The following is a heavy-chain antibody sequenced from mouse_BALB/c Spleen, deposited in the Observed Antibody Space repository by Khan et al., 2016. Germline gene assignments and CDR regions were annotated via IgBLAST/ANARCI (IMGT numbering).Heavy chain of an antibody. V-gene: IGHV2-6*02. CDR1: GFSLTSYG. D-gene: IGHD2-3*01. Sequence: QVQLKESGPGLVAPSQSLSITCTVSGFSLTSYGVHWVRQPPGKGLEWLVVIWSDGSTTYNSALKSRLSISKDNSKSQAVLKMNSLQTDDTAMYYCARRDDGGGAMDYWGQGTSVTVSS. CDR3: ARRDDGGGAMDY. J-gene: IGHJ4*01. CDR2: IWSDGST.